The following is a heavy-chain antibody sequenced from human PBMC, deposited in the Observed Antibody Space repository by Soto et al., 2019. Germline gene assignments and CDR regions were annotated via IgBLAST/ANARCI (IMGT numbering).Heavy chain of an antibody. Sequence: GGSLRLSCAASGFTFSSYGMHWVRQAPGKGLEWVAVIWYDGSNKYYADSVKGRFTISRDNSKNTLYLQMNSLRAEDTAVYYCARDRNFAISSWFGPWGQGTLLSVSS. CDR2: IWYDGSNK. J-gene: IGHJ5*02. V-gene: IGHV3-33*01. D-gene: IGHD1-7*01. CDR1: GFTFSSYG. CDR3: ARDRNFAISSWFGP.